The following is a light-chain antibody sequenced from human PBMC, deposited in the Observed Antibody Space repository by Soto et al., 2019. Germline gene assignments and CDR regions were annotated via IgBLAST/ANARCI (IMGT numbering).Light chain of an antibody. Sequence: QSVLTQPASVSGSPRQSITISCTGTSSDVGGYNYVSWYQQHPGKAPKLMIYDVSNRPSGVSNRFSGSKSGNTASLTISGLQAEDEADYYCSSYSSSSTPHYVFGTGTKVTVL. CDR2: DVS. CDR3: SSYSSSSTPHYV. J-gene: IGLJ1*01. CDR1: SSDVGGYNY. V-gene: IGLV2-14*01.